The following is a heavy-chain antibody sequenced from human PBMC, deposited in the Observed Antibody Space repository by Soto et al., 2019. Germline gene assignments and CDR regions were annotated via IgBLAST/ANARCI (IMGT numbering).Heavy chain of an antibody. Sequence: GGSLRLSCAASGFTFSSYAMSWVRQAPGKGLEWVSAISGSGGSTYYAHSVQGRFTISVDNSKNTLYLPMNSPRAEATAVYYCANGFQTYYDILTGYYPFDYWGQGTLVTVSS. D-gene: IGHD3-9*01. J-gene: IGHJ4*02. CDR1: GFTFSSYA. CDR3: ANGFQTYYDILTGYYPFDY. V-gene: IGHV3-23*01. CDR2: ISGSGGST.